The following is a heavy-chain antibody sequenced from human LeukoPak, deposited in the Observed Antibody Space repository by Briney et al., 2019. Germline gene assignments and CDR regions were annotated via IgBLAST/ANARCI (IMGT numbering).Heavy chain of an antibody. CDR1: GYTFTSHG. J-gene: IGHJ4*02. CDR3: AREVPLWYYFDY. V-gene: IGHV1-18*01. CDR2: IRAYNGNT. Sequence: ASVKVSCKASGYTFTSHGISWARQAPGQGLEWMGWIRAYNGNTNYAQKLQGRVTMTTDTSTSTAYMELRSLRSDDTAVYYCAREVPLWYYFDYWGQGTLVTVSS. D-gene: IGHD3-10*01.